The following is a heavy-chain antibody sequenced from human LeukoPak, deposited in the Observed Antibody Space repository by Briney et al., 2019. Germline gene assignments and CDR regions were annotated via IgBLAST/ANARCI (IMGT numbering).Heavy chain of an antibody. CDR1: GYSFAGYH. CDR2: INPSDGRT. V-gene: IGHV1-46*01. CDR3: ARANWGSFRWFDP. J-gene: IGHJ5*02. Sequence: ASVKVSCKSSGYSFAGYHMHWVRQAPGQGLEWMGMINPSDGRTNYAQKYQGRVTMTKDTSTSTVYMELSSLRSEDTALYYCARANWGSFRWFDPWGQGTLVTVSP. D-gene: IGHD7-27*01.